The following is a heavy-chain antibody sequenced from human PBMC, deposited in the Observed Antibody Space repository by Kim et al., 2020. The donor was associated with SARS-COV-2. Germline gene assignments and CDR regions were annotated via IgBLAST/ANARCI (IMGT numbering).Heavy chain of an antibody. CDR3: VKGSWSFQFYYYGMDV. J-gene: IGHJ6*01. Sequence: GGSLRLSCAASGFIFSDYGMYWVRQRPGKGLEWVAVIFHGGSKTYYGDSVKGRFTISRDNSKNTLYLQMNSLRTEDTAVYYCVKGSWSFQFYYYGMDVWG. CDR1: GFIFSDYG. V-gene: IGHV3-30*18. CDR2: IFHGGSKT. D-gene: IGHD2-15*01.